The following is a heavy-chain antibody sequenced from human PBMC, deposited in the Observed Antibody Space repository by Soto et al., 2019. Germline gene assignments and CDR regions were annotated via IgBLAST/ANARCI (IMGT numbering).Heavy chain of an antibody. V-gene: IGHV4-31*03. CDR2: ISHSGST. CDR3: AREYTYGSNFFDC. J-gene: IGHJ4*02. CDR1: GGSISSAAYY. D-gene: IGHD5-18*01. Sequence: QVQLQESGPGLVKPSQTLSLSCTVSGGSISSAAYYWSWIRQHPGKGLEWIGYISHSGSTYYTPSLKSRVIISADTSKNQFSLNVTSVTVADTAVYYCAREYTYGSNFFDCWGQGALVTVSS.